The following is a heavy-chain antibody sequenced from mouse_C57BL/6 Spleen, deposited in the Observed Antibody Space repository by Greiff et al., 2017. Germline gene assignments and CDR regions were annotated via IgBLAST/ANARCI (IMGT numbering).Heavy chain of an antibody. CDR3: ARAGIYYDYDGPPYAY. V-gene: IGHV1-81*01. D-gene: IGHD2-4*01. Sequence: QVQLQQSGAELARPGASVKLSCKASGYTFTSYGISWVKQRTGQGLEWIGEIYPRSGNTYYNEKFKGKATLTADKSSSSAYMELRSLTSEDSAVYFCARAGIYYDYDGPPYAYWGQGTLVTVSA. CDR1: GYTFTSYG. J-gene: IGHJ3*01. CDR2: IYPRSGNT.